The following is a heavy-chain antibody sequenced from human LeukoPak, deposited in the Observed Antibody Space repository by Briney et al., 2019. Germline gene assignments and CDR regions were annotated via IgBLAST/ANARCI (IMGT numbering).Heavy chain of an antibody. J-gene: IGHJ4*02. Sequence: GGSLRLSCAASGFTFSSYEMNWVRQAPGKGLEWVSYISSSGSNIYYADSVKGRFTISRDKAKNSLYLQMNSLRAEDTAVYYCASLGMVRGVIITETWGQGTLVTVSS. CDR3: ASLGMVRGVIITET. V-gene: IGHV3-48*03. D-gene: IGHD3-10*01. CDR1: GFTFSSYE. CDR2: ISSSGSNI.